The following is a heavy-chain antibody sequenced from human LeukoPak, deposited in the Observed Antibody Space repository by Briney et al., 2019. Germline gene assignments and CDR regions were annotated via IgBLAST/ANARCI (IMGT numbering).Heavy chain of an antibody. CDR2: IKQDETKK. V-gene: IGHV3-7*05. Sequence: PGGSLRLSCVASGFTFSNYWMFWVRQAPGQGLDRVANIKQDETKKVYVDSVKGRFTISRDNAKNSLYLQMNSLRAEDTAVYYCSTELSGTGDLDYWGQGTLVTVSS. D-gene: IGHD7-27*01. CDR3: STELSGTGDLDY. J-gene: IGHJ4*02. CDR1: GFTFSNYW.